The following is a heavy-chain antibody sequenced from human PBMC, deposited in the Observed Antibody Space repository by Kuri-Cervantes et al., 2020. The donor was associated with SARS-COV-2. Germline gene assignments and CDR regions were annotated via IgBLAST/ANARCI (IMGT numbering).Heavy chain of an antibody. CDR3: ARDLPFTIFEAGGAFDI. J-gene: IGHJ3*02. Sequence: GGSLRLSCAASGFTFSDYYMSWIRQAPGKGLEWVSYISSSGSTIYYADSVKGRFTISGDNAKNSLYLQMNSLRAEDTAVYYCARDLPFTIFEAGGAFDIWGQGTMVTVSS. CDR1: GFTFSDYY. D-gene: IGHD3-3*01. CDR2: ISSSGSTI. V-gene: IGHV3-11*04.